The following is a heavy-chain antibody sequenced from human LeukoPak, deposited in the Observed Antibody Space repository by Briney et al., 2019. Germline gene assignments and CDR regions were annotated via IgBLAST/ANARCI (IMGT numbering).Heavy chain of an antibody. D-gene: IGHD3-10*01. CDR3: VRHAGRTGGQ. J-gene: IGHJ4*02. Sequence: GGSLRLSCAASGFRFSDHYMSWIRQASGKGPEWISYISGNSGDIAYADSVKGRFTISRDNAKNSLHLQMNSLRVEDTVVYHCVRHAGRTGGQWGQGILITVSS. CDR1: GFRFSDHY. V-gene: IGHV3/OR16-9*01. CDR2: ISGNSGDI.